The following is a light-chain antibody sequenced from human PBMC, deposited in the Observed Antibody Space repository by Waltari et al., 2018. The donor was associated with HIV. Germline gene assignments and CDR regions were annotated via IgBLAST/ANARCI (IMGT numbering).Light chain of an antibody. V-gene: IGKV1-5*03. CDR3: QQYNSYWT. CDR2: KES. CDR1: QSISSR. J-gene: IGKJ1*01. Sequence: DIQMTQSPSTLSASVGDRVTITCRASQSISSRLAWYQQKPGKAPKLLIYKESSLESWVPSRFSGSGSGTEFTLTISSLPPDDFATYYCQQYNSYWTFGQGTKVEIK.